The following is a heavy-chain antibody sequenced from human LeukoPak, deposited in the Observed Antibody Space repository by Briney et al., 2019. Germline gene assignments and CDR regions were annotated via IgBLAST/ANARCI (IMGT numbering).Heavy chain of an antibody. J-gene: IGHJ6*03. Sequence: SETLSLTCAVYGGSFSGYYWSWIRQPPGKGLEWIGEINHSGSTNYNPSLKSRVTISVDTSKNQFSLTLNSVTDADTAVYYCARDPLRPDVHYYYMDVWGKGTTVTVSS. CDR1: GGSFSGYY. CDR2: INHSGST. CDR3: ARDPLRPDVHYYYMDV. D-gene: IGHD6-6*01. V-gene: IGHV4-34*01.